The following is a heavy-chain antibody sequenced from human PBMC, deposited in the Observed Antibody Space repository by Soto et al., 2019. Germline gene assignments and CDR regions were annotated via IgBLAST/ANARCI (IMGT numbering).Heavy chain of an antibody. CDR3: TRALSGSYDS. V-gene: IGHV6-1*01. D-gene: IGHD1-26*01. CDR1: GDSVSSKSSS. CDR2: TYYRSKWST. J-gene: IGHJ5*01. Sequence: SQTLSLTCAISGDSVSSKSSSWNWIRQSPSRGLEWLGRTYYRSKWSTDYAVSVKSRITINPDTSKNQFSLQLNSVTPEDTAVYYCTRALSGSYDSWGQGTQVTVSS.